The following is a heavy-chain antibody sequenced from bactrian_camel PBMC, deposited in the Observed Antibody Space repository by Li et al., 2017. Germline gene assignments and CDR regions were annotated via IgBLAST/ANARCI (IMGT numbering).Heavy chain of an antibody. CDR3: AAKEFPASLSRHHCYTGPGRRDFGY. V-gene: IGHV3S1*01. D-gene: IGHD2*01. CDR2: LVTGGPAL. CDR1: GDAASMYC. J-gene: IGHJ6*01. Sequence: QVQLVESGGGSVQTGGSLRLSCTTSGDAASMYCLGWFRQAPGKEREGVAYLVTGGPALYYADSVKGRFTISQDDAKNTLFLQMTNLKPEDTAMYYCAAKEFPASLSRHHCYTGPGRRDFGYWGQGTQVTVS.